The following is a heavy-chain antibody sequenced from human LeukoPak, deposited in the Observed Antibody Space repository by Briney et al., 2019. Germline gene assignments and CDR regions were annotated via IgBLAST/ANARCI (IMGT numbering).Heavy chain of an antibody. D-gene: IGHD2-21*02. Sequence: PSETLSLTCTVSGGSISSYYWSWLRQPPGKGLEWIGYVHYSGSTNYNPSLKSRVTISVDTSKNQFSLKLRSVMAADTAVYYCARAYCVGDCTVLHIYFDNWGQGTLVTVSS. J-gene: IGHJ4*02. CDR2: VHYSGST. CDR1: GGSISSYY. CDR3: ARAYCVGDCTVLHIYFDN. V-gene: IGHV4-59*08.